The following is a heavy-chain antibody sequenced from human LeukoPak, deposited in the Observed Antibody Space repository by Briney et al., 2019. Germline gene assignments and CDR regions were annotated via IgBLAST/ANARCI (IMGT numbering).Heavy chain of an antibody. CDR3: GSGYDIDY. J-gene: IGHJ4*02. CDR2: ISRCGSTI. CDR1: GFTFSSYE. D-gene: IGHD2-2*01. V-gene: IGHV3-48*03. Sequence: GGSLRLSCAASGFTFSSYEMNWVRQAPGKGLEWVSYISRCGSTIYYADSVKGRFTISRDNAKNSLYLQMSSLRAEDTAVYYCGSGYDIDYWGQGILVTVSP.